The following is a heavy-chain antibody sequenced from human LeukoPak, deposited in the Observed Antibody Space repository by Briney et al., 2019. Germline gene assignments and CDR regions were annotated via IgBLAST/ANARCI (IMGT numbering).Heavy chain of an antibody. D-gene: IGHD3-22*01. J-gene: IGHJ1*01. Sequence: GGSLRLSCAASGFTFGTYGMSWVRQAPGKGLEWVSVISSSGGSAYYADSVKGRFTISRDNSKNTLYLQMNSLRAEDTAVYYCAKAPPFISTPVSCQHWGQGTLVTVSS. CDR3: AKAPPFISTPVSCQH. V-gene: IGHV3-23*01. CDR2: ISSSGGSA. CDR1: GFTFGTYG.